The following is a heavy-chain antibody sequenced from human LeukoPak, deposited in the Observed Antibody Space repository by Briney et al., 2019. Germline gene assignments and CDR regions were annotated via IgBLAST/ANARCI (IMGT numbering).Heavy chain of an antibody. D-gene: IGHD3-9*01. Sequence: GGSLRLSCAASGFTFSDYAMTWVHQAPGKGLEWVSSISSSSNYVYNAASVQGRFTISRDNTKNSLYLQMNSLRAEDTAVYYCTRDFDWFRNQFDYWGQGTLVTVSS. CDR1: GFTFSDYA. CDR3: TRDFDWFRNQFDY. V-gene: IGHV3-21*01. CDR2: ISSSSNYV. J-gene: IGHJ4*02.